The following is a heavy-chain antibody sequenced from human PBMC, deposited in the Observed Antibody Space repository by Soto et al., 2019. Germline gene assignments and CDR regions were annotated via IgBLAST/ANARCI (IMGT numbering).Heavy chain of an antibody. CDR1: GFTFSSYA. Sequence: PGGSLRLSCAASGFTFSSYAMSWVRQAPGKGLEWVSAISGSGGSTYYADSVKGRFTISRDNSKNTLYLQMNSLRAEDTAVYYCANLRYYYDSSGFLGAFDIWGQGTMVTVSS. CDR3: ANLRYYYDSSGFLGAFDI. CDR2: ISGSGGST. D-gene: IGHD3-22*01. J-gene: IGHJ3*02. V-gene: IGHV3-23*01.